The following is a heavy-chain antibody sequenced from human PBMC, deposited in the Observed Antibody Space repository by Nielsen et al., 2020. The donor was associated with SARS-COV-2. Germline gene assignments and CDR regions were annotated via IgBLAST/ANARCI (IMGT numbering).Heavy chain of an antibody. Sequence: ASVKVSCKASGDTFISYSISWVRQAPGQGLEWMGWISGYTGDTRYAQRFQGRVTMTTDTSTNTAYMELRSLKSDDTALYYCASTFGTTLPYFFDYWGQGTLIAVSS. CDR1: GDTFISYS. CDR2: ISGYTGDT. V-gene: IGHV1-18*04. J-gene: IGHJ4*02. CDR3: ASTFGTTLPYFFDY. D-gene: IGHD1-7*01.